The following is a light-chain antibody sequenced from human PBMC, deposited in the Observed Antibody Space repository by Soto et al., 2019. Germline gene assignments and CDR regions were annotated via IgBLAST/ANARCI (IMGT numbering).Light chain of an antibody. CDR2: GAS. J-gene: IGKJ1*01. V-gene: IGKV3-20*01. CDR1: QSVSTSY. Sequence: EIVLTQSPGTLSLSPGERATLSCRASQSVSTSYLAWYQQKPGQAPRLLIYGASSRATGIPDRFSGSGSGTDFTLTISRLEPEDFAVYYCQQYGNSRWTFGQGIKVEIK. CDR3: QQYGNSRWT.